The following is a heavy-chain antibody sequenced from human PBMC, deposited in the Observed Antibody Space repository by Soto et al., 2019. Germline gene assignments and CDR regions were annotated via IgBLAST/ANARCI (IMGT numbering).Heavy chain of an antibody. Sequence: QITLKESGPTLVKPTQTLTVTCTFSGFSLTTSGVGVGWIRQPPGKALGWLAVIYWDDDQRYSPSLRSRLTIAKDTSKNQVVLTMTSMDPVDTATYYCGHRLYTNGWPWDSGVFDYWGQGTLVTVSS. CDR1: GFSLTTSGVG. CDR3: GHRLYTNGWPWDSGVFDY. D-gene: IGHD6-19*01. CDR2: IYWDDDQ. J-gene: IGHJ4*02. V-gene: IGHV2-5*02.